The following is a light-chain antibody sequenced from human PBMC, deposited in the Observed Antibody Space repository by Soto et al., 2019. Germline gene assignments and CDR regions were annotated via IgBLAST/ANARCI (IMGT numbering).Light chain of an antibody. Sequence: QSVLTQPPSVSGSPGQSVTISCTGTSSDVGGYNYVSWYQQHPGKAPKLMIYDVIKRPSGVPDRFSGSKSGNTASLTISGLQAEDEADYYCCSYAGSYMGVFGTGTKVTVL. CDR2: DVI. CDR1: SSDVGGYNY. CDR3: CSYAGSYMGV. J-gene: IGLJ1*01. V-gene: IGLV2-11*01.